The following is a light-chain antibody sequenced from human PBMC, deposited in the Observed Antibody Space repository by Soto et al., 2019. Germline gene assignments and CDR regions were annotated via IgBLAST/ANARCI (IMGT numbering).Light chain of an antibody. J-gene: IGLJ2*01. V-gene: IGLV1-40*01. CDR2: DNN. CDR3: QSFDSRLRAVV. Sequence: QSVLTQPPSVSGAPGQRVTISCTGSSSNIGAGHDVHWYQQLPGTAPKLLIYDNNNRPSGVSDRFSASKSGTSASLAITGLQAEDETDYYCQSFDSRLRAVVFGGGTKLTVL. CDR1: SSNIGAGHD.